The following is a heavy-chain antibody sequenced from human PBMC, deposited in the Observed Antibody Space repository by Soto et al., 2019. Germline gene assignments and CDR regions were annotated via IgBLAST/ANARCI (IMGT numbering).Heavy chain of an antibody. CDR1: GDSVSSYY. J-gene: IGHJ5*02. CDR3: ARHSRISASNWFDP. D-gene: IGHD6-13*01. Sequence: LETLSLTCTVSGDSVSSYYWSWIRQPPGKGLEWIGSISYSGSTNYNSSLKSRVTISMDTSKNRFSLKLSFVTAADTAVYYCARHSRISASNWFDPWGQGTLVTVSS. V-gene: IGHV4-59*08. CDR2: ISYSGST.